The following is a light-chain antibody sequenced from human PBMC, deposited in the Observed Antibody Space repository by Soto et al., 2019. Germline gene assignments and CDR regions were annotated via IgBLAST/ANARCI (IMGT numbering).Light chain of an antibody. Sequence: AIRMTQSPSSYSASTGDRVTITCRASQGTSSYLAWYQQKPGKAPKLLIYAASTLQSGVPSRFSGSGSGTDFTLTISCLQSEDFATYYCQQYYSYPPFTFGPGTKVDIK. V-gene: IGKV1-8*01. CDR3: QQYYSYPPFT. CDR1: QGTSSY. J-gene: IGKJ3*01. CDR2: AAS.